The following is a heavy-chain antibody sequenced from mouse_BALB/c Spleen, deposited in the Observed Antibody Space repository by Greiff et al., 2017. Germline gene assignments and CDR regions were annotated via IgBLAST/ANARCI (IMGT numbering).Heavy chain of an antibody. Sequence: QVQLQQSGAELVRSGASVKMSCKASGYTFTSYNMHWVKQTPGQGLEWIGYIYPGNGGTNYNQKFKGKATLTADTSSSTAYMQISSLTSEDSAVYFCATGSSFAYWGQGTLVTVSA. D-gene: IGHD1-1*01. J-gene: IGHJ3*01. CDR1: GYTFTSYN. CDR3: ATGSSFAY. V-gene: IGHV1-12*01. CDR2: IYPGNGGT.